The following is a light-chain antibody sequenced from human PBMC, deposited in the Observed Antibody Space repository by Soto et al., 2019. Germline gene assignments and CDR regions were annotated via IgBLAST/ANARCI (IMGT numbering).Light chain of an antibody. CDR3: QQYNNWPPYT. CDR1: QSVSSN. J-gene: IGKJ2*01. Sequence: EIVMTQSPGTLSVSPGERATVSCRASQSVSSNLAWYQQKPGQAPRLLIYGASTRATGIPARFSGSGSGTEFTLTLSSLQSEDFAVYYCQQYNNWPPYTFGQGTKLEIE. V-gene: IGKV3-15*01. CDR2: GAS.